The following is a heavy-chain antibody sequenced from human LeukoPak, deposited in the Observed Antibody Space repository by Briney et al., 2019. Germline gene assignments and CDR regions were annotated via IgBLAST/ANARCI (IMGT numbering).Heavy chain of an antibody. CDR3: AKEGSYCSSTSCSYYFDY. CDR2: ISPSGGNT. Sequence: GGSLNLSGPALEFTFSSYALSGFRKPPGKGLKWFPGISPSGGNTYYADSVKGRFTISRDNSKNTLYLQMNSLRAEDTAVYYCAKEGSYCSSTSCSYYFDYWGQGTQVTVSS. CDR1: EFTFSSYA. D-gene: IGHD2-2*01. V-gene: IGHV3-23*01. J-gene: IGHJ4*02.